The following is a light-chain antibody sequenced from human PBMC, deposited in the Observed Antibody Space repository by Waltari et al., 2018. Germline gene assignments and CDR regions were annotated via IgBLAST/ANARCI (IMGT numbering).Light chain of an antibody. CDR3: TSFSSDSTPLV. J-gene: IGLJ1*01. CDR1: RSDIGIYNY. V-gene: IGLV2-14*03. CDR2: DVS. Sequence: QSALTQPASVSGSLGQSITMSCTGTRSDIGIYNYVSWYQQHPGKAPKLLIYDVSNRPSGVSNRFSGSKSGNTASLTISGLQSEDEADYYCTSFSSDSTPLVFGTGTRVTV.